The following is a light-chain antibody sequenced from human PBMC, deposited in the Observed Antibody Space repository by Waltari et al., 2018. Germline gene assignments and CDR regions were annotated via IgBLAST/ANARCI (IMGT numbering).Light chain of an antibody. CDR3: ETGGHGTWV. CDR1: SGPSSNI. Sequence: QLVLTQSPSASASLGASVKLTCTLSSGPSSNIIAWPPQQPGKGPRYLMQVNSDGSHRKGDEIPDRFSGSSSGAERYLTISSLQSEDEADYYCETGGHGTWVFGGGTKLTVL. V-gene: IGLV4-69*01. CDR2: VNSDGSH. J-gene: IGLJ3*02.